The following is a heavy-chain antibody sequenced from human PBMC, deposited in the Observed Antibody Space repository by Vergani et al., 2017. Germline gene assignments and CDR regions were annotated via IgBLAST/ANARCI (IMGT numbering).Heavy chain of an antibody. CDR2: IGTAGDT. CDR1: GFTFSSYA. CDR3: ARGAGTDYYFDY. V-gene: IGHV3-13*01. Sequence: EVQLLESGGGLVQPGGSLRLSCAASGFTFSSYAMSWVRQATGKGLEWVSAIGTAGDTYYPGSVKGRFTISRENAKNSLYLQMNSLRAGDTAVYFCARGAGTDYYFDYWGQGTLVTVSS. D-gene: IGHD6-19*01. J-gene: IGHJ4*02.